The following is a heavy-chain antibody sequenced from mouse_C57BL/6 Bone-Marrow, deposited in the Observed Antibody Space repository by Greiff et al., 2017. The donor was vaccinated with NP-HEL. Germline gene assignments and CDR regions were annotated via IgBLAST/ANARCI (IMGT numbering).Heavy chain of an antibody. V-gene: IGHV1-62-2*01. CDR3: ARHASYDGYPLWLRRRGYAMDY. D-gene: IGHD2-3*01. CDR2: FYPGSGSI. J-gene: IGHJ4*01. CDR1: GYTFTEYT. Sequence: QVQLQQPGAELVKPGASVKLSCKASGYTFTEYTIHWVKQRSGQGLEWIGWFYPGSGSIKYNEKFKDKATLTADKSSSTVYMELSRLTSEDSAVYFCARHASYDGYPLWLRRRGYAMDYWGQGTSVTVSS.